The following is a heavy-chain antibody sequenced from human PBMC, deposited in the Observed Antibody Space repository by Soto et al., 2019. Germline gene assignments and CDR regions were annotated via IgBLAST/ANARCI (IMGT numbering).Heavy chain of an antibody. CDR2: ISGGGGTT. CDR3: AKQAGYSSDPFDY. V-gene: IGHV3-23*01. CDR1: GFTFSIYS. J-gene: IGHJ4*02. D-gene: IGHD6-19*01. Sequence: PGGSLRLSCAASGFTFSIYSMTWVRQSPGKGLEWVSGISGGGGTTYYADSVKGRFTISRDNSKDTLYLQMNSLRAEDTAVYYCAKQAGYSSDPFDYWGQGTLVTVSS.